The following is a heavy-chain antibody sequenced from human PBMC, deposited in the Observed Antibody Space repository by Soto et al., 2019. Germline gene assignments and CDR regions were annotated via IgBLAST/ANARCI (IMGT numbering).Heavy chain of an antibody. V-gene: IGHV1-18*01. CDR3: ARHRGRTAAGTEFGMDV. CDR1: GYTFTSYG. CDR2: ISAYNGNT. J-gene: IGHJ6*02. Sequence: GAAVKVSCKACGYTFTSYGISWVRQAPGKGLEWMGWISAYNGNTNYAQKLQGRVTMTTDTSTSTAYMELRSLRSDDTAVYYCARHRGRTAAGTEFGMDVWCQGTTVNVSS. D-gene: IGHD6-13*01.